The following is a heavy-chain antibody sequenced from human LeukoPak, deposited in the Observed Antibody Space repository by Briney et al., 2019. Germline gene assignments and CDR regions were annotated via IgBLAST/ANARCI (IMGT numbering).Heavy chain of an antibody. Sequence: GGSLRLSCAASGFTVSSNYMSWVRQAPGKGLECVASITEDGVEKYWVSSVRGRFTVSRDSADNSLFLQMNSLGAEDTAVYYCARIVGVWGTYRFDFWGQGTLVTVSS. J-gene: IGHJ4*02. D-gene: IGHD3-16*02. CDR2: ITEDGVEK. CDR3: ARIVGVWGTYRFDF. V-gene: IGHV3-7*01. CDR1: GFTVSSNY.